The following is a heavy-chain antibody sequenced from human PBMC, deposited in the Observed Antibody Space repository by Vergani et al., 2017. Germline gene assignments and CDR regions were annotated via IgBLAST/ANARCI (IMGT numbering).Heavy chain of an antibody. CDR3: ARGRNPREYYYDSSGYPYFDY. J-gene: IGHJ4*02. D-gene: IGHD3-22*01. V-gene: IGHV3-23*01. CDR1: GFTFSSYA. Sequence: EVQLLESGGGLVQPGGSLRLSCAASGFTFSSYAMSWVRQAPGKGLEWVSVISGSGGSTYYADSVKGRFTISRDNSKNTLYLQMNSLRAEDTAVYYCARGRNPREYYYDSSGYPYFDYWGQGTLVTVSS. CDR2: ISGSGGST.